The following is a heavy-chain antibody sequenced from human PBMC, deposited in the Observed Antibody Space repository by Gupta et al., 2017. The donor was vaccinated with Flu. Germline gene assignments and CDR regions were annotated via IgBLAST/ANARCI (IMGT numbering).Heavy chain of an antibody. J-gene: IGHJ4*02. CDR2: INPNSGGT. V-gene: IGHV1-2*02. D-gene: IGHD4-4*01. CDR1: GYTFTGYY. CDR3: ARDSRGRTDHDYSNRRNFDY. Sequence: QVQLVQSGAEVKKPGASVKVSCKASGYTFTGYYMHWVRQARGHGLEWMGWINPNSGGTNYAQKFQGRVTMTRDTSISTAYMELSRLRSDDTAVYYCARDSRGRTDHDYSNRRNFDYWGQGTLVTVSS.